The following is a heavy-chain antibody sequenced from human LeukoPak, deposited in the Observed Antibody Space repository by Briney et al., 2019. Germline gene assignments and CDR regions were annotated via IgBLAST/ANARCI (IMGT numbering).Heavy chain of an antibody. CDR1: GFAFNNAW. CDR3: TYYYDSSTYYHVDY. CDR2: IKSKANGGTT. V-gene: IGHV3-15*01. Sequence: GGSLRLSCTASGFAFNNAWMSWVRQAPGKGLEWVGRIKSKANGGTTDHAAPVKGRFTISRDDSKSTLYLQMNSLKTEDTAVYYCTYYYDSSTYYHVDYWGQGTLVTVSS. J-gene: IGHJ4*02. D-gene: IGHD3-22*01.